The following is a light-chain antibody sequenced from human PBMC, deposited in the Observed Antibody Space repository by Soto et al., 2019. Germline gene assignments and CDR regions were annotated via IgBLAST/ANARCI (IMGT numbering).Light chain of an antibody. CDR3: QQCDNWPRT. V-gene: IGKV3-15*01. CDR2: RAS. Sequence: ETVMTQSPATLSVSPGERATLSFRASQSVSSNLAWYQQKPGQPPRLLIYRASTRATGIPARFSGSGSGTEFTLTISSLQSEDFAVYYGQQCDNWPRTFGQGTRVEI. CDR1: QSVSSN. J-gene: IGKJ1*01.